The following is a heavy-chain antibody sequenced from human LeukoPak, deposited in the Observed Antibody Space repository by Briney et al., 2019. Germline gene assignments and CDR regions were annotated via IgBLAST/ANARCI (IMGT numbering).Heavy chain of an antibody. CDR3: VRGRPHGNDY. CDR2: IASDGSST. D-gene: IGHD4-23*01. Sequence: GGSLRLSCAASGFTFSSYWMNWVRQAPGKGLVWVSRIASDGSSTTYADSVKGRFSISRDNAKNTLYLQMNSLRVEDTAVYYCVRGRPHGNDYWGQGTPVTVSS. CDR1: GFTFSSYW. V-gene: IGHV3-74*01. J-gene: IGHJ4*02.